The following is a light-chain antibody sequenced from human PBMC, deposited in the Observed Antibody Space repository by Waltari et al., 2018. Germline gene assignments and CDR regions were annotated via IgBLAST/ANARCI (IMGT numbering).Light chain of an antibody. CDR1: SSDVGAYNY. Sequence: QSALTPPASVSGSPGQSIPISCTGTSSDVGAYNYVSWYQPPPGKAPKLMIYDVSNRPSGVSNRFSGSKSGNTASLTISGLQAEDEADYYCSSYISSSTLELFGGGTSLTVL. CDR3: SSYISSSTLEL. V-gene: IGLV2-14*03. CDR2: DVS. J-gene: IGLJ2*01.